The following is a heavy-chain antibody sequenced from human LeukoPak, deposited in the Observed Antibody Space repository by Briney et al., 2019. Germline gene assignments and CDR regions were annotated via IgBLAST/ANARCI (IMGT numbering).Heavy chain of an antibody. V-gene: IGHV3-23*01. CDR1: GFTFSSYA. CDR3: AKDCGGGNLDFDH. D-gene: IGHD2-15*01. J-gene: IGHJ4*02. Sequence: GGSLRLSCTASGFTFSSYAMTWVRQAPGKGLEWVSVISGSGGRTYYADSVKGRFTISRDNSKNTLYLQMSSLRAEDTAVYYCAKDCGGGNLDFDHWGQGTLVTVSS. CDR2: ISGSGGRT.